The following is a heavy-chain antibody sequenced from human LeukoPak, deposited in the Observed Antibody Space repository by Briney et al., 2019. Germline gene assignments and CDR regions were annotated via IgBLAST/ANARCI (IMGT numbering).Heavy chain of an antibody. CDR3: ARGTNGDGWFDP. Sequence: AGSLRLSCAASGFTFSSYEMNWVRQAPGKGLEWVSYISSSGSTIYYADSVKGRFTISRDNAKNSLYLQMNSLRAEDTSVYYCARGTNGDGWFDPWGQGTLVTVSS. J-gene: IGHJ5*02. CDR2: ISSSGSTI. D-gene: IGHD4-17*01. CDR1: GFTFSSYE. V-gene: IGHV3-48*03.